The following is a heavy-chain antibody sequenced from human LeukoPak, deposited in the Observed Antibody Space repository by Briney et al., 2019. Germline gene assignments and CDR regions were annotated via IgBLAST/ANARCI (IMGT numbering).Heavy chain of an antibody. Sequence: GGSLRLSCTASGFTFSNYAMYWVRQAPGKGLEWVSTISYSGANTYYADSVKGRFTISRDNAKNSLYLQMNSLRAEDTALYYCARRVDGSGRYRGYYYYMDVWGKGTTVTISS. V-gene: IGHV3-23*01. J-gene: IGHJ6*03. CDR3: ARRVDGSGRYRGYYYYMDV. CDR2: ISYSGANT. CDR1: GFTFSNYA. D-gene: IGHD3-10*01.